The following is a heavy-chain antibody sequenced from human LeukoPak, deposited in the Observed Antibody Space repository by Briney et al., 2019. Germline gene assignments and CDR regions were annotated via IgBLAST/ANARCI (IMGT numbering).Heavy chain of an antibody. J-gene: IGHJ4*02. V-gene: IGHV4-34*01. CDR3: ARCQTRYYDYVWGSYRPPYYFDY. Sequence: PSETLSLTCAVYGGSFSGYYWSWIRQPPGKGLEWIGEINHCGSTNYDPSLKSRVTISVDTSKNQFSLKLSSVTAADTAVYYCARCQTRYYDYVWGSYRPPYYFDYWGQGTLVTVSS. D-gene: IGHD3-16*02. CDR2: INHCGST. CDR1: GGSFSGYY.